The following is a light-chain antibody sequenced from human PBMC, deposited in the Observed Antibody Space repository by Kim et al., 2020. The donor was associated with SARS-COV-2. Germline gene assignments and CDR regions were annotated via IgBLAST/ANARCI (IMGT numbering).Light chain of an antibody. CDR2: GKN. V-gene: IGLV3-19*01. J-gene: IGLJ2*01. Sequence: SSELTQDPAVSVALGQTVRITCQGDSLRSYYASWYQQKPGQAPVLVIYGKNNRPSGIPDRFSGSSSGNTASLTITGAQAEDEADYYCNSRDSSGNLYVFGGGTQVTVL. CDR1: SLRSYY. CDR3: NSRDSSGNLYV.